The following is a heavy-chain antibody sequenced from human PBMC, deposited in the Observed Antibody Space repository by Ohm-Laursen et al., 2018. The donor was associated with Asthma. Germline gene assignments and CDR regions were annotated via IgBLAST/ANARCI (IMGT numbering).Heavy chain of an antibody. V-gene: IGHV3-11*04. CDR1: GFIFNNDF. J-gene: IGHJ4*02. D-gene: IGHD3-10*01. CDR2: TSGTGSVI. Sequence: SLRLSCTASGFIFNNDFMSWIRQAPGKGLEWVSYTSGTGSVIYYADSVKGRFTISWDDAKNSLYLQMNSLRDEDTAVYYCARGRSYGVDYWGQGTLVTVSS. CDR3: ARGRSYGVDY.